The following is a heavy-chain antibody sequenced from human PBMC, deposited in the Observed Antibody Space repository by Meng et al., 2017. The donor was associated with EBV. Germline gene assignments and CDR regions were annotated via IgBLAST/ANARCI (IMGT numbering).Heavy chain of an antibody. CDR2: ISAYNGNT. CDR1: GYTFTCCG. J-gene: IGHJ4*02. V-gene: IGHV1-18*01. Sequence: VAVGQFWGEVKKPGAAVSVSCKASGYTFTCCGIRWAPQDPGQGLEWMGCISAYNGNTNYAQKLQGRVTMTTDTSTSTAYMELRSLRSDDTAVYYCARGLDYFDYWGQGTLVTVSS. CDR3: ARGLDYFDY.